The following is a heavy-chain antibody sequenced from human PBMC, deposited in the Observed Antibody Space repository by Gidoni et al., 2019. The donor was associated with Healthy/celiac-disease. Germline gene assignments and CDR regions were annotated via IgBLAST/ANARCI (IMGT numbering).Heavy chain of an antibody. D-gene: IGHD3-3*01. V-gene: IGHV2-5*02. CDR2: IYWDGDK. CDR1: GFSLSTRGVG. Sequence: QITLTASGPTLVKPTQTLTLTCTFSGFSLSTRGVGVGWIRQPPGKALEWLALIYWDGDKRYSPSLKSRLTITKDTSKNQVVLTMTNMDPVDTATYYCAHRPPITIFGVVIVDWFDPWGQGTLVTVSS. J-gene: IGHJ5*02. CDR3: AHRPPITIFGVVIVDWFDP.